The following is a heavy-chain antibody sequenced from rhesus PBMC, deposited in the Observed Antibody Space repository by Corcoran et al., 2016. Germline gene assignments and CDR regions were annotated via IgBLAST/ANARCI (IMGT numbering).Heavy chain of an antibody. CDR3: AKDYDYGNRFDV. V-gene: IGHV5-2*01. J-gene: IGHJ5-1*01. Sequence: EVQLVQSGAEVKRPGESLKISCKTSGSSFNSYWISWVRQMPGKGLEWMGAIDPSDSDTRYSPSFQGQVTISADKSISTAYLQWSSLKASDSATYYCAKDYDYGNRFDVWGPGVLVTVSS. D-gene: IGHD4-29*01. CDR2: IDPSDSDT. CDR1: GSSFNSYW.